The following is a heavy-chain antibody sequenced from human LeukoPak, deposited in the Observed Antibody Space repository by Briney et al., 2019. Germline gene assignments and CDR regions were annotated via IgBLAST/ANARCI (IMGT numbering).Heavy chain of an antibody. CDR1: GYIFTNFG. D-gene: IGHD1-26*01. CDR2: ISAYNGNT. Sequence: ASVRVSCKASGYIFTNFGVSWVRQAPGQGLEWMGWISAYNGNTNYAQKFQDRLTVTTDTSTSTAYMELTSLRSDDTAVYYCARDGSNSALWGQGTLVTVSS. CDR3: ARDGSNSAL. J-gene: IGHJ4*01. V-gene: IGHV1-18*01.